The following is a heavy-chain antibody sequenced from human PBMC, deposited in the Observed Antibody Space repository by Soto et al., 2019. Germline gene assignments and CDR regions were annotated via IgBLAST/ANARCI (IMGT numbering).Heavy chain of an antibody. J-gene: IGHJ5*02. Sequence: QVQLVQSGAEVKKPGSSVKVSCKASGGTFSSYAISWVRQAPGQGLEWMGGIIPIFGTANYAQKFQGRVTITADESTSTAYMELSSLRSEVTAVYYCARGGHSYYYDSSGYYSPWGQGTLVTVSS. D-gene: IGHD3-22*01. CDR3: ARGGHSYYYDSSGYYSP. CDR2: IIPIFGTA. V-gene: IGHV1-69*01. CDR1: GGTFSSYA.